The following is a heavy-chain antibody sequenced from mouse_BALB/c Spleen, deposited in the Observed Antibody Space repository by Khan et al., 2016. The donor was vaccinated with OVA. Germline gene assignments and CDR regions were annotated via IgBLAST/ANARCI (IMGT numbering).Heavy chain of an antibody. CDR3: ARSGWLQGLFGY. CDR1: GFSFTDYM. CDR2: INPYYGST. D-gene: IGHD2-2*01. Sequence: VQLKQSGPELVKPGASVKISCKTSGFSFTDYMMLWVKQSHGKSLAWIGSINPYYGSTTYNLKFKDKATLTVDKSSNTAYMQLNSLTSEDSAFYSCARSGWLQGLFGYWGQGTLVTVSA. J-gene: IGHJ3*01. V-gene: IGHV1-39*01.